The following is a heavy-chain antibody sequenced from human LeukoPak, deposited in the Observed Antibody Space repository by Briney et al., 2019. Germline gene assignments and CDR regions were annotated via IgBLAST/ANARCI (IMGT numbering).Heavy chain of an antibody. Sequence: ETLSLTCTVSGGSISSYYWSWVRQAPGKGLEWVSVIYSGGSTYYADSVKGRFTISRDNSKNTLYLQMNSLRAEDTAVYYCARGGLGYCSSTSCPGAFDIWGQGTMVTVSS. V-gene: IGHV3-53*01. D-gene: IGHD2-2*01. CDR2: IYSGGST. CDR3: ARGGLGYCSSTSCPGAFDI. CDR1: GGSISSYY. J-gene: IGHJ3*02.